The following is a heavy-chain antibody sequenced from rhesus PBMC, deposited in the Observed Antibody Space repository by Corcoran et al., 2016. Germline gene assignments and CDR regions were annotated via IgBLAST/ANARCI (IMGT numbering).Heavy chain of an antibody. D-gene: IGHD3-16*01. CDR1: GGSISSNY. J-gene: IGHJ4*01. V-gene: IGHV4-173*01. CDR2: ISGSGGST. Sequence: QLQLQESGPGLVKPSETLSLTCAVSGGSISSNYWSWIRQPPGKGREWIGRISGSGGSTDYNPSLKSRVTISTDTSKNQFSLKLSSVTAADTAVYYCARDLSLVVVITPFDYWGQGVLVTVSS. CDR3: ARDLSLVVVITPFDY.